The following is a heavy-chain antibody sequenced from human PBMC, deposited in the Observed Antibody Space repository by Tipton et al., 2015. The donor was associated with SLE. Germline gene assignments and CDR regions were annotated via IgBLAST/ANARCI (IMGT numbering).Heavy chain of an antibody. CDR1: GGSITSSSYY. J-gene: IGHJ3*02. V-gene: IGHV4-39*07. Sequence: TLSLTCTVSGGSITSSSYYWGWIRQPPGKGLEWIGTVYYGGSTYSNPSLNSRVTISVDTSKNQFSLKLRSVTAADTAVYYCARATDFWSGYYVDIWGQGTMVTVSS. D-gene: IGHD3-3*01. CDR3: ARATDFWSGYYVDI. CDR2: VYYGGST.